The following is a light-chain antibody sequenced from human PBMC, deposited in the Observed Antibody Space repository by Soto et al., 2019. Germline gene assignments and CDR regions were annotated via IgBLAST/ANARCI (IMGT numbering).Light chain of an antibody. CDR3: PQYGSSPET. J-gene: IGKJ1*01. CDR1: QSVRSSS. V-gene: IGKV3-20*01. CDR2: GAS. Sequence: EIVLTQSPGTLSLSPGERATLSCRASQSVRSSSLAWYQQKPGQAARLLIYGASSRATGIPVRFSGSGSGTDFTLTISRLEPEDFAVYYCPQYGSSPETFGQGTKVDIK.